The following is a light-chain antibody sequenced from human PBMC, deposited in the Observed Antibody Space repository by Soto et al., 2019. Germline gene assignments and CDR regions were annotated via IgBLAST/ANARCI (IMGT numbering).Light chain of an antibody. V-gene: IGKV3-15*01. J-gene: IGKJ4*01. CDR2: GAS. CDR1: QSVSSN. CDR3: QQYNDWPPELT. Sequence: EIMMTQSPATLSVSPGERATLSCWASQSVSSNLAWYHQRPGQAPRLLIYGASTMAAGIPARFSGSGSGTDFTLTISGLQSEDSAVYYCQQYNDWPPELTFGGGTEVEIK.